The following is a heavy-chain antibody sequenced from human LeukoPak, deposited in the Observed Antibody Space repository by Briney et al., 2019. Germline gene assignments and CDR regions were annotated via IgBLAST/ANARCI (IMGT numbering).Heavy chain of an antibody. CDR3: AHRGYSYAFDP. CDR1: GFSLTTSGVG. J-gene: IGHJ5*02. Sequence: SGPTLVKPTQTLTLTCSFSGFSLTTSGVGVGWIRQPPGKALEWLGIIYWNDDKRYIASLKSRLTITKDTSKNQVVLIMTNMDPVDTATYYCAHRGYSYAFDPWGQGTLVTVSS. CDR2: IYWNDDK. D-gene: IGHD5-18*01. V-gene: IGHV2-5*01.